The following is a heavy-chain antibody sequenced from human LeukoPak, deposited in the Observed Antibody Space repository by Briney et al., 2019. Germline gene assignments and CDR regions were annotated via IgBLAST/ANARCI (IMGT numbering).Heavy chain of an antibody. J-gene: IGHJ4*02. CDR3: AKPRGSRMAASSEFDY. Sequence: GGSLRLSCAASGFTFSSYAMSWVRQAPGKGLEWVSAISGSGGSTYYADSVKGRFTISRDNSKNTLYLQMNSLRAEDTAVYYCAKPRGSRMAASSEFDYWGQGTLVTVSS. CDR1: GFTFSSYA. V-gene: IGHV3-23*01. CDR2: ISGSGGST. D-gene: IGHD6-6*01.